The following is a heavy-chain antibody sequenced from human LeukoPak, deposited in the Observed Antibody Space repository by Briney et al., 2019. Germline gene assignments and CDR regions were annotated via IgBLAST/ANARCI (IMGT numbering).Heavy chain of an antibody. CDR2: TTPRTGGT. CDR1: GYTFTGYT. D-gene: IGHD3-10*01. CDR3: VRQWGFYHSGSSLYYFDY. Sequence: ASVKVSCNASGYTFTGYTIFWVRQAPGQGLESMGSTTPRTGGTKYEQKFQGRVTMTLDTYVITAYMELSSLRSDEMAIYYCVRQWGFYHSGSSLYYFDYWGQGTLITVSS. J-gene: IGHJ4*02. V-gene: IGHV1-2*02.